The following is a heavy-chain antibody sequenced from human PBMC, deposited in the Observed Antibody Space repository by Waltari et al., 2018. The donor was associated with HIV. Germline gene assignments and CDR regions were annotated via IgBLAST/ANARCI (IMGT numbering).Heavy chain of an antibody. D-gene: IGHD2-15*01. CDR2: IKSSGDIT. Sequence: EVHLVESGGGLVQPGGSLRLSCAASGFTFSGHSMNWVHQAPGKGLEWISYIKSSGDITYYTDSVKGRFTISRDNAKNSLYLQMESLRVEDTAVYYCARGVGCYSASCHYFDYWGQGTLVTVSS. CDR3: ARGVGCYSASCHYFDY. J-gene: IGHJ4*02. CDR1: GFTFSGHS. V-gene: IGHV3-48*01.